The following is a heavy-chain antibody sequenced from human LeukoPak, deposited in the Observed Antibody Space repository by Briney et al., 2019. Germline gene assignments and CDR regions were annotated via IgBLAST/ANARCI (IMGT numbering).Heavy chain of an antibody. D-gene: IGHD6-19*01. J-gene: IGHJ4*02. CDR1: GFTFNRSA. CDR3: VRRGDASSGWGDHDY. V-gene: IGHV3-23*01. Sequence: GGSLRLSCAASGFTFNRSAISWVRQAPGKGLEWGSTSGGSGDKTFYADSVKGRFTISRDNSKNMLHLQMSSLTGEDTALYYCVRRGDASSGWGDHDYWGQGALVTVSS. CDR2: SGGSGDKT.